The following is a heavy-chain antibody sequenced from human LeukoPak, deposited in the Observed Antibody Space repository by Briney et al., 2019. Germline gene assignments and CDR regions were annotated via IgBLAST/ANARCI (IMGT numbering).Heavy chain of an antibody. CDR1: GIIFSSYS. CDR3: AKGLQFYYYYGMDV. V-gene: IGHV3-23*01. CDR2: ISSGGST. D-gene: IGHD4-11*01. J-gene: IGHJ6*02. Sequence: GGSLRLSCATSGIIFSSYSMNWVRQAPGKGLVWVAYISSGGSTYYADSVEGRFTISRDNSKNTLYLQMNSLRAEDTAVYYCAKGLQFYYYYGMDVWGQGTTVTVSS.